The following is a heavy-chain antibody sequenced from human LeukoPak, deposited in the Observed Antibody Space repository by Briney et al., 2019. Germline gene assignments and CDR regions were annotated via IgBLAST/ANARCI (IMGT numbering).Heavy chain of an antibody. V-gene: IGHV1-69*05. D-gene: IGHD6-6*01. Sequence: ASVKVSCKASGGTFSSYAISWVRQAPGQGLEWIGGIIPIFGTANYAQKFQGRVTITTDESTSTAYMELSSLRSEDTAVYYCARSGRAARPVHFDYWGQGTLVTVSS. CDR1: GGTFSSYA. J-gene: IGHJ4*02. CDR3: ARSGRAARPVHFDY. CDR2: IIPIFGTA.